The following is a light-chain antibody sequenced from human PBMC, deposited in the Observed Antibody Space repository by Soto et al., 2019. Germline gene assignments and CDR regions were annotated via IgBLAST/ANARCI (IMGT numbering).Light chain of an antibody. Sequence: QSALTQPPSASGSPGQSVTISCTGTSSDVGGYDYVSWYQQHPGKAPKLMIYEVSNRPSGVSNRFSGSKSGNTASLTISGLQAEDEADYYCSSYTSSSTLEVVFGGGTKLTVL. CDR2: EVS. CDR3: SSYTSSSTLEVV. CDR1: SSDVGGYDY. V-gene: IGLV2-14*01. J-gene: IGLJ2*01.